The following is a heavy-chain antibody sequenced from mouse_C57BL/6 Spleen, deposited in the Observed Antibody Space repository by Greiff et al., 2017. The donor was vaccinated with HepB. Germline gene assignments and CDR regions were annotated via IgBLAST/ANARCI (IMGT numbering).Heavy chain of an antibody. D-gene: IGHD4-1*01. Sequence: QVQLQQPGAELVKPGASVKLSCKASGYTFTSYWMHWVKQRPGQGLEWIGMIHPNSGSTNYNEKFKSKATLTVDKSSSTAYMQLSSLTSEDSAVYYCARRGGTDYFDYWGQGTTLTVSS. V-gene: IGHV1-64*01. CDR2: IHPNSGST. CDR1: GYTFTSYW. J-gene: IGHJ2*01. CDR3: ARRGGTDYFDY.